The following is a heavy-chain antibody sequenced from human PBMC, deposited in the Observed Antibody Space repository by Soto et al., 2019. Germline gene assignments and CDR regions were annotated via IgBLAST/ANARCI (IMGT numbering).Heavy chain of an antibody. D-gene: IGHD2-15*01. CDR2: ISGDGDST. CDR3: ANVSTGSCTGGSCFRNWFDT. Sequence: GGSLRLSCAASEVTFRNYAMSWVRQAPGKGLEWVSTISGDGDSTYYVDSVKGRFTISRDNSKNTLYLQMNTLRAEDTAIYYCANVSTGSCTGGSCFRNWFDTWGQGTLVTVSS. CDR1: EVTFRNYA. V-gene: IGHV3-23*01. J-gene: IGHJ5*02.